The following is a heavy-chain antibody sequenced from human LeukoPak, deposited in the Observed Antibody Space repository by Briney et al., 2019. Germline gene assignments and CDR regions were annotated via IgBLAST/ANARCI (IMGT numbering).Heavy chain of an antibody. D-gene: IGHD1-26*01. Sequence: SETLSLTCAVYGGSFSGYYWSWIRQPPGKGLEWIGEINHSGSTNYNPSLKSRVTMSVGTSKNQFSLKLRSVTAADTATYYCAMSVGGYYGMDVWGQGTAVTVSS. CDR1: GGSFSGYY. CDR2: INHSGST. V-gene: IGHV4-34*01. CDR3: AMSVGGYYGMDV. J-gene: IGHJ6*02.